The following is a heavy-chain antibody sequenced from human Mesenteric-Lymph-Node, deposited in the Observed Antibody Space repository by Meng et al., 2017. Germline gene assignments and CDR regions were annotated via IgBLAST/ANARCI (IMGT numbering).Heavy chain of an antibody. V-gene: IGHV1-2*06. D-gene: IGHD2-8*02. Sequence: ASVKVSCKASGYTFTGYYMHWVRQAPGQGLEWMGRINPNSGGTNYAQKFQGRVTMTRDTSISTAYMELSRLRSDDTAVYYCARVSGGVRGWDYWGQGTLVTVSS. CDR1: GYTFTGYY. J-gene: IGHJ4*02. CDR3: ARVSGGVRGWDY. CDR2: INPNSGGT.